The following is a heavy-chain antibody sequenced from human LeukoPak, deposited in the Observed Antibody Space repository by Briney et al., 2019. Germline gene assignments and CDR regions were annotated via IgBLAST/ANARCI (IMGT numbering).Heavy chain of an antibody. V-gene: IGHV3-48*03. CDR2: ISSRGGTI. Sequence: PGGSLRLSCAASGFTFSSFEMNWVRQAPGKGLEWVSYISSRGGTIYYADSVKGRFTMSRDNAKNSLYLQMNSLRAEDTAVYYCAKRTDCSGGACYYFDYWGQGTLVTVSS. CDR3: AKRTDCSGGACYYFDY. J-gene: IGHJ4*02. D-gene: IGHD2-15*01. CDR1: GFTFSSFE.